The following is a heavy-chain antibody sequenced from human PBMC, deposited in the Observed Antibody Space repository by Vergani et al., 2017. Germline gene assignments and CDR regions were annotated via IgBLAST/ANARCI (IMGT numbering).Heavy chain of an antibody. CDR3: ARDSWTSELRGVYWFDT. CDR1: GGSITSGSFN. J-gene: IGHJ5*02. V-gene: IGHV4-61*02. D-gene: IGHD3-10*01. Sequence: QVQLHESGPGLVKPSQTLSLTCTVSGGSITSGSFNWSWIRQPAGKVLEWIGRIHSSGTTNYNPSLKSRVTLSVDTSKNQLSLRMTSVTAADTAVYYCARDSWTSELRGVYWFDTWGQGTLVSVSS. CDR2: IHSSGTT.